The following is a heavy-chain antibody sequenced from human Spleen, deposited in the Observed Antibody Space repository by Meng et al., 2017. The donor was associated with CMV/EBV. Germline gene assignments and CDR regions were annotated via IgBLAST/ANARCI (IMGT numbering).Heavy chain of an antibody. Sequence: GSLRLSCAVYGGSLSGYYWRWIRQSPGKGLEWIGEVNHSGSTDYNPSLKSRDTISVDTSKKQFSLKLRSVTAADTAVYYCARGFAMVRGVIVWGQGTLVTVSS. CDR1: GGSLSGYY. J-gene: IGHJ4*02. CDR2: VNHSGST. D-gene: IGHD3-10*01. V-gene: IGHV4-34*01. CDR3: ARGFAMVRGVIV.